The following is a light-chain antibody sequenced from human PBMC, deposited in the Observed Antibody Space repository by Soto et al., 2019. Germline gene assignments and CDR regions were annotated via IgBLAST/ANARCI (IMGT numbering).Light chain of an antibody. V-gene: IGLV1-40*01. CDR2: GNS. CDR1: SSNIGAGYG. CDR3: QSYDSSLSGYWV. Sequence: QSVLTQPPSVSGAPGQRVTISCTGSSSNIGAGYGVHWYQQLPGTVPKVLIYGNSNRPSGVPDRFSGSKSGTSASLAITGLQAEDEADYYCQSYDSSLSGYWVFGGGTKVTVL. J-gene: IGLJ3*02.